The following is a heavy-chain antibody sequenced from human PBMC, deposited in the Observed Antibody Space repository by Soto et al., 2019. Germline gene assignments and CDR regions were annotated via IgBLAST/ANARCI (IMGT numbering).Heavy chain of an antibody. Sequence: HPVGSRRFSCAASGFTFSSYWMSWVRQAPGKGLEGVANIKQDGSEKYYVDSVKGRFTISRDNATNSLYLQMNSLRAEDTAVYYRARRRLPRRRHGLFFYYRMDVWGQGATVTVSS. J-gene: IGHJ6*02. D-gene: IGHD6-25*01. CDR3: ARRRLPRRRHGLFFYYRMDV. V-gene: IGHV3-7*03. CDR1: GFTFSSYW. CDR2: IKQDGSEK.